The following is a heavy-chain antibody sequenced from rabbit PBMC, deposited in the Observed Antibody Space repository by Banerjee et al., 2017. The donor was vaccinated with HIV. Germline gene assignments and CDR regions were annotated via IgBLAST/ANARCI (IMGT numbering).Heavy chain of an antibody. CDR2: INTSSGST. D-gene: IGHD8-1*01. J-gene: IGHJ4*01. CDR1: GFSFTTKYV. V-gene: IGHV1S45*01. Sequence: QEQLEESGGDLVKPEGSLTLTCTASGFSFTTKYVMCWVRQAPGKGLEWIACINTSSGSTVYATWAKGRFTISKASWTTVTLQMTSLTAADTATYFCARGGSSVYTPFYLWGPGTLVTVS. CDR3: ARGGSSVYTPFYL.